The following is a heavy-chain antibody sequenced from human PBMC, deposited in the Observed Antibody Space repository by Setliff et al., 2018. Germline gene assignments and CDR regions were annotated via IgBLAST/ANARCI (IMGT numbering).Heavy chain of an antibody. CDR2: INPYNGGT. J-gene: IGHJ4*02. V-gene: IGHV1-2*02. D-gene: IGHD6-6*01. CDR1: GYAFTNYY. CDR3: SRGRGGSTWTSEF. Sequence: ASVKVSCKSSGYAFTNYYIHWIRQAPGQGPEWMGWINPYNGGTVYAENFQGRVTLTRDTSIVTAYMELSRLSSDDTAVYYCSRGRGGSTWTSEFWGQGTLVTVSS.